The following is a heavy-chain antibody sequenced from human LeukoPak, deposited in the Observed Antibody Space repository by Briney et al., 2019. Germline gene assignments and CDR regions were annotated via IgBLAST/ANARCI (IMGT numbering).Heavy chain of an antibody. D-gene: IGHD3-10*01. CDR2: IHYTGSTTYN. Sequence: SETLSLTCTVSGGSITTYYWNWIRQAPGKGLEWIGYIHYTGSTTYNNYHPSLKSRITISLDTSKNQFYLKLNSVTPADTAVYFCARAPPRGGWFDPWGQGTLVTVSS. CDR1: GGSITTYY. CDR3: ARAPPRGGWFDP. V-gene: IGHV4-59*13. J-gene: IGHJ5*02.